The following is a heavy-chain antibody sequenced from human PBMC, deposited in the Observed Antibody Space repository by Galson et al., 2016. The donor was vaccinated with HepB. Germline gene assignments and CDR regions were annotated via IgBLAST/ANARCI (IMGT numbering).Heavy chain of an antibody. CDR3: ARGYCSATDCYAGRGLDV. J-gene: IGHJ6*02. CDR2: INPNGGST. Sequence: SVKVSCKALGYTFTTYYIHWIRQAPGQGLEWMGIINPNGGSTTFAQRFQGRVTMTRDTSTSTVYIDLSSLRSEDTAVYYCARGYCSATDCYAGRGLDVWGQGTTVTVS. CDR1: GYTFTTYY. D-gene: IGHD2-2*01. V-gene: IGHV1-46*01.